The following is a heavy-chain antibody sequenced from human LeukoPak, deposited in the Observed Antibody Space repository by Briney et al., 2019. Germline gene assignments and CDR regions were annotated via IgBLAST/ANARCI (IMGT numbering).Heavy chain of an antibody. V-gene: IGHV4-39*01. Sequence: SETLSLTCTVSGGSISSSSYYWGWIRQPPGKGLEWIGSIYYSGSTYYNPSLKSRVTISVDTSKNQFSLKLSSVTAADTAVYYCARHSPHYYGSDAEGEFDYWGQGTLVTVSS. J-gene: IGHJ4*02. CDR3: ARHSPHYYGSDAEGEFDY. CDR2: IYYSGST. CDR1: GGSISSSSYY. D-gene: IGHD3-10*01.